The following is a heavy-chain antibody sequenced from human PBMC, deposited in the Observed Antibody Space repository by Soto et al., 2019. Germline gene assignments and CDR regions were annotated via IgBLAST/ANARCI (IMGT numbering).Heavy chain of an antibody. CDR2: ISSSSSYI. V-gene: IGHV3-21*06. J-gene: IGHJ4*02. CDR1: GFTFSSST. CDR3: ARDIGEMSAV. D-gene: IGHD3-10*01. Sequence: GSLRLSCTGSGFTFSSSTMTWVRQGPGKGLEWVSSISSSSSYIYFADSLKGRFTISRDNAKNSLYLQMNSLRAEDTAVYYCARDIGEMSAVWGQGTQVTVSS.